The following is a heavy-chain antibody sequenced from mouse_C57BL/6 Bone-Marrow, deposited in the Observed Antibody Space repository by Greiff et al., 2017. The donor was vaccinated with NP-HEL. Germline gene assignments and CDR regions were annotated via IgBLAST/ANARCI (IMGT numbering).Heavy chain of an antibody. CDR1: GYTFTSYW. V-gene: IGHV1-50*01. CDR2: IDPSDSYT. Sequence: QVQLQQSGAELVKPGASVKLSCKASGYTFTSYWMQWVKQRPGQGLEWIGEIDPSDSYTNYNQKFKGKATLTVDTSSSTAYMQLSSLTSEDSAVYYCARYDYDRGAMDYWGQGTSVTVSS. CDR3: ARYDYDRGAMDY. D-gene: IGHD2-4*01. J-gene: IGHJ4*01.